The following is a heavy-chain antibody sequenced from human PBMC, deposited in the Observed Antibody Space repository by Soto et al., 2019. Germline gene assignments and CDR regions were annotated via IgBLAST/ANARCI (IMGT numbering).Heavy chain of an antibody. CDR1: GYTFTTYG. D-gene: IGHD4-4*01. CDR2: ISAYYGDT. V-gene: IGHV1-18*01. CDR3: VRKSEPMTTIITRAY. Sequence: QVQMVQSANEVKRPGASVKVSCKASGYTFTTYGISWVRQAPGQGLEWMGWISAYYGDTKYAPKVQGRVTLTRDISTNTAYMELRSLSSDDTAMYICVRKSEPMTTIITRAYWGQGTLVTVSS. J-gene: IGHJ4*02.